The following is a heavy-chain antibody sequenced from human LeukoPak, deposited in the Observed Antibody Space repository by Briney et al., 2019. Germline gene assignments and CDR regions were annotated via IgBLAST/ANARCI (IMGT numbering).Heavy chain of an antibody. CDR2: IYSGGCT. Sequence: PGGSLRLSCAASGFTVSSNYMSWVRQAPGKGLEWVSIIYSGGCTYYADSVKGRFTISRDNSKNTLYLQMNSLRAEDTAVYYCARARDGYIGGSDYWGQGTLVTVSP. D-gene: IGHD5-24*01. V-gene: IGHV3-53*01. CDR1: GFTVSSNY. CDR3: ARARDGYIGGSDY. J-gene: IGHJ4*02.